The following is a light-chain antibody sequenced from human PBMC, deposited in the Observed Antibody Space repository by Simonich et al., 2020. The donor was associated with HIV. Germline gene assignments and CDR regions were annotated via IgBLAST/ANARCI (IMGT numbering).Light chain of an antibody. Sequence: EIVMTQSPATLSVSPGQRATLSCRASQSVSSNLAWYQQKPGQAPRLLISDASTRATGIPARFGGSGSGTDFTLTISSLEPEDFAVYYCQQRSNWPLTFGGGTKVEIK. CDR2: DAS. CDR3: QQRSNWPLT. V-gene: IGKV3-11*01. J-gene: IGKJ4*01. CDR1: QSVSSN.